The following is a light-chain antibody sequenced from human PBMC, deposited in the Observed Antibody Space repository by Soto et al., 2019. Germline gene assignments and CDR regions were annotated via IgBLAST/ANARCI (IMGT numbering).Light chain of an antibody. CDR1: NSDVGGYNY. Sequence: HSALTQPRSVSGSPGQSVTISCTGTNSDVGGYNYVSWYQQHPGKAPKLMIYDVSKRPSGVPDRFSGSKSGNTASLTISGLQAEDEADYYCCSYAGSYTVVFGGGTKLTVL. J-gene: IGLJ2*01. CDR3: CSYAGSYTVV. CDR2: DVS. V-gene: IGLV2-11*01.